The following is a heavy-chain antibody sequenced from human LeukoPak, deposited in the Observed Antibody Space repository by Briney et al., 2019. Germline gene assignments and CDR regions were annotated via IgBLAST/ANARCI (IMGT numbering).Heavy chain of an antibody. CDR3: AKSGPVDTAMVTQYYFDY. CDR1: GFTFSSYA. Sequence: PGGSLRLSCAASGFTFSSYAMSWVRQAPGKGLEWVSAISGSGGSTYYADSVKGRFTISRDNSKNTLYLQMNSLRAEDAAVYYCAKSGPVDTAMVTQYYFDYWGQGTLVTVSS. CDR2: ISGSGGST. V-gene: IGHV3-23*01. J-gene: IGHJ4*02. D-gene: IGHD5-18*01.